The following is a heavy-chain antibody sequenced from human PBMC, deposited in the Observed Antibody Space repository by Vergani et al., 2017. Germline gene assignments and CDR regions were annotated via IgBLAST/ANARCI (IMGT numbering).Heavy chain of an antibody. CDR3: ARVVTPITIFGVVTPPLLYYYYMDV. CDR1: GGSFSGYY. Sequence: QVQLQQWGAGLLKPSETLSLTCAVYGGSFSGYYWSWIRQPPGKGLEWIGEINHSGSTNYNPSLKSRVTISVDTSNNQFARKLSLVTAADTAVYYCARVVTPITIFGVVTPPLLYYYYMDVWGKGTTVTVSS. V-gene: IGHV4-34*01. D-gene: IGHD3-3*01. J-gene: IGHJ6*03. CDR2: INHSGST.